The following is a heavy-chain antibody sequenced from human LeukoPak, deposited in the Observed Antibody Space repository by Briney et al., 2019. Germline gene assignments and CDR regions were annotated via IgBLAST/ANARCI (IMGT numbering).Heavy chain of an antibody. V-gene: IGHV3-7*01. J-gene: IGHJ4*02. D-gene: IGHD2-2*01. Sequence: GGSLRLSCAASGFTFSSYWMSWVRQAPGKGLEWVANIKQDGSEKYYVDSVKGRFTISRDNAKNSLYLQMSSLRAEDTAVYYCARDFLHSSTSRPFDYWGQGTLVTVSS. CDR1: GFTFSSYW. CDR3: ARDFLHSSTSRPFDY. CDR2: IKQDGSEK.